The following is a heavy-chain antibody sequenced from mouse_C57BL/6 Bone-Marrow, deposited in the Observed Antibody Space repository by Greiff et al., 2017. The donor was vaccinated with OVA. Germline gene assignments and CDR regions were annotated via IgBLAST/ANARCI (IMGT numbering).Heavy chain of an antibody. Sequence: VQLQESGPELVKPGASVKISCKASGYAFSSSWMNWVKQRPGKGLEWIGRIYPGDGDTNYNGKFKGKATLTADKSSSTAYMQLSSLTSEDSAVYFCARGRALITTVVADFDYWGRDTTLTVSS. CDR3: ARGRALITTVVADFDY. V-gene: IGHV1-82*01. CDR1: GYAFSSSW. J-gene: IGHJ2*01. D-gene: IGHD1-1*01. CDR2: IYPGDGDT.